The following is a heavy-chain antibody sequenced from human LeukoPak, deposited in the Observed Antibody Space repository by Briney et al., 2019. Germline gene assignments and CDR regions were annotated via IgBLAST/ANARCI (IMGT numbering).Heavy chain of an antibody. Sequence: PGGSLRLSCAASGFTFSSYGMSWVRQAPGKGLEWVSAISGSGGSTYYADSVKGRFTISRDNSKNTLYLQMSSLRAEDTAVYYCAKDQRAAAARGGWFDPWGQGTLVTVSS. V-gene: IGHV3-23*01. CDR1: GFTFSSYG. D-gene: IGHD6-13*01. CDR3: AKDQRAAAARGGWFDP. CDR2: ISGSGGST. J-gene: IGHJ5*02.